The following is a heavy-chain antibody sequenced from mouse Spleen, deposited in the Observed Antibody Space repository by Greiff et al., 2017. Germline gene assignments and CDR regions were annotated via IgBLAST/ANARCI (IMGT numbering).Heavy chain of an antibody. CDR2: VYSRSGNT. D-gene: IGHD1-1*01. CDR1: GYTFTSYG. Sequence: VQLQQSGAELARPGASVKLSCKASGYTFTSYGVSWVKQRTGQGLEWIGEVYSRSGNTYYNEKFEGKATLTADKYSSTAYMELRSLTSEDSAVYFCASYYYGSSPLAYWGQGTLVTVSA. V-gene: IGHV1-81*01. J-gene: IGHJ3*01. CDR3: ASYYYGSSPLAY.